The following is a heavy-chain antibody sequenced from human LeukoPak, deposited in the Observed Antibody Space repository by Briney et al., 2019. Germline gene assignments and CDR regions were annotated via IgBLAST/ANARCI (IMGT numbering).Heavy chain of an antibody. CDR3: ARDKYGTTGWFDP. D-gene: IGHD1-7*01. J-gene: IGHJ5*02. CDR1: GCSISSYY. V-gene: IGHV4-59*01. CDR2: IYYSGST. Sequence: SETLSLTCTVSGCSISSYYWSWIRQPPGKGLEWIGYIYYSGSTNYNPSLKSRVTISVDTSKNQFSLKLSSVTAADTAVYYCARDKYGTTGWFDPWGQGTLVTVSS.